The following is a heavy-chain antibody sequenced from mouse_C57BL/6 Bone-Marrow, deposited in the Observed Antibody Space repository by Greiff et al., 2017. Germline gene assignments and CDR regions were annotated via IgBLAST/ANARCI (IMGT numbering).Heavy chain of an antibody. D-gene: IGHD1-1*01. CDR3: TRQGYYGGD. CDR2: ISSGGSYT. V-gene: IGHV5-6*02. CDR1: GFTFSSYG. Sequence: DVKLVESGGDLVKPGGSLKLSCAASGFTFSSYGMSWVRQTPDKRLEWVATISSGGSYTYYPDSVKGRFTISRDNAKNTLYLQMSSLKSEDTAMYYCTRQGYYGGDWGQGTTLTVSS. J-gene: IGHJ2*01.